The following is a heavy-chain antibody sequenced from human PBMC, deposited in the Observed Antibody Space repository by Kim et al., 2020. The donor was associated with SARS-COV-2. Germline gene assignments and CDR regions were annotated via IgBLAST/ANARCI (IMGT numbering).Heavy chain of an antibody. CDR3: ARVGAGFDY. V-gene: IGHV3-74*01. J-gene: IGHJ4*02. CDR2: ST. D-gene: IGHD3-16*01. Sequence: STAYAGSVKGRFTISRDNATNTLYLQMNSLRAEDTAVYYCARVGAGFDYWGQGTLVTVSS.